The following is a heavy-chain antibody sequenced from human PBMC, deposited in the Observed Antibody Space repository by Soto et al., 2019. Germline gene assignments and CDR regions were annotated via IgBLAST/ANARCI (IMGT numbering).Heavy chain of an antibody. J-gene: IGHJ5*02. D-gene: IGHD3-16*02. CDR1: GGSISSGDYY. CDR2: IYYSGST. CDR3: ARADYVWGSYRYTGPWFDP. V-gene: IGHV4-30-4*01. Sequence: PSETLSLTCTVSGGSISSGDYYWSWIRQPPGKGLEWIGYIYYSGSTYYNPSLKSRVTISVDTSKNQFSLKLSSVTAADTAVYCCARADYVWGSYRYTGPWFDPWGQGTLVTVPQ.